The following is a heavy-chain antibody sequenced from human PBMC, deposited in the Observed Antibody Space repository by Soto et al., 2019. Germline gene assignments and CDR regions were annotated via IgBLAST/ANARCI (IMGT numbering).Heavy chain of an antibody. CDR3: AAYVYDSSDVKVLRVY. J-gene: IGHJ4*02. V-gene: IGHV1-58*01. D-gene: IGHD3-22*01. CDR2: IVVGSGNA. CDR1: GLTFTNSA. Sequence: SVKVSCKASGLTFTNSAVQWVRQARGQRLEWMGWIVVGSGNADYAQKFRERVTITRDMSTSTAYLELHSLISEDTAVYYCAAYVYDSSDVKVLRVYWGPGTLVTVST.